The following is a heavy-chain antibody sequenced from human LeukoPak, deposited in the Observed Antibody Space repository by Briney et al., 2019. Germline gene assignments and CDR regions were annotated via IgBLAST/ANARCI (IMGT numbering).Heavy chain of an antibody. CDR2: ISSSSSYI. CDR3: AREPSKGIAAHPMDV. J-gene: IGHJ6*03. Sequence: GGSLRLSCAASGFTFSSYSMNWVRQAPGKGLEWVSSISSSSSYIYYADSVKGRFTISRDNAKNSLYLQMNSLRAEDTAVYYCAREPSKGIAAHPMDVWGKGTTVTVSS. CDR1: GFTFSSYS. V-gene: IGHV3-21*01. D-gene: IGHD6-6*01.